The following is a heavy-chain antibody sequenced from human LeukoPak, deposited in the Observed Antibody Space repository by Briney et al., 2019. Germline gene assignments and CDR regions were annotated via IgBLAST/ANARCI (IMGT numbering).Heavy chain of an antibody. Sequence: PSETLSLTCTVSGGSISSSSYYWGWIRQPPGKGLEWIGSIYYSGSTYYNPSLKSRVTLSVDTSKNQFSLRLSSVTAADTAVYYCARAPNWKHFDYWGQGTLVTVSS. V-gene: IGHV4-39*07. D-gene: IGHD1-1*01. CDR1: GGSISSSSYY. CDR2: IYYSGST. CDR3: ARAPNWKHFDY. J-gene: IGHJ4*02.